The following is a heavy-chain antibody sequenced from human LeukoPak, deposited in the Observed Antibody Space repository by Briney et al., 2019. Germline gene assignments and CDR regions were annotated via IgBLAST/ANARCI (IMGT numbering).Heavy chain of an antibody. V-gene: IGHV4-39*01. CDR1: GGSISSSNYY. J-gene: IGHJ5*02. D-gene: IGHD2-2*01. CDR2: IYYSGST. CDR3: ARQGAYCSSTSCRRWFDP. Sequence: SETLSLTCTVSGGSISSSNYYRGWIRQPPGKGLEWIGSIYYSGSTYYNPSLKSRVTISVDTSKNQFSLKLSSVTAADTAVYYCARQGAYCSSTSCRRWFDPWGQGTLVTVSS.